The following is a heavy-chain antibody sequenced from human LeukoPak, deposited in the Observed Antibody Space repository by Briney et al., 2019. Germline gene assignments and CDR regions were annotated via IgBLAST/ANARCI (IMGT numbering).Heavy chain of an antibody. Sequence: GGSLRLSCAASGFTFSSYAMSWVREAPGKGLEWVGRIRSNSDGGTIDYAAPVKGRFTLSRDDSKNTLYLQMNSLQTEDTAVYYCATDFYDSTWGQGTLVTVSS. CDR2: IRSNSDGGTI. CDR1: GFTFSSYA. CDR3: ATDFYDST. V-gene: IGHV3-15*01. D-gene: IGHD3-22*01. J-gene: IGHJ5*02.